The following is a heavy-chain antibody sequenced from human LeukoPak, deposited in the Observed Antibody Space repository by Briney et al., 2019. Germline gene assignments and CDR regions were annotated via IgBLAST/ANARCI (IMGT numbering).Heavy chain of an antibody. CDR3: TRFEVVDV. CDR2: IRSKANNYAT. V-gene: IGHV3-73*01. D-gene: IGHD2-21*01. J-gene: IGHJ6*04. Sequence: GGSLRLSCAASGFTFSGSAMHWVRQASGKGLEWIGRIRSKANNYATAYAASVKGRFTISRDDSKNTAYLQMNSLKTEDTAVYYCTRFEVVDVWGKGTTVTVSS. CDR1: GFTFSGSA.